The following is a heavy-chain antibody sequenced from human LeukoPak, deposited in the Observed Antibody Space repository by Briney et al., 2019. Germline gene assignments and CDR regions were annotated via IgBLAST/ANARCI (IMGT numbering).Heavy chain of an antibody. Sequence: GGSLRLSCAASGFTFSTYSMNWVRQAPGKGLEWVSAISGSGGSTYYADSVKGRFTISRDNSKNTLYLQMNSLRADDTAVYYCARTREQWQVLDYWGQGTLVTVSS. D-gene: IGHD6-19*01. CDR3: ARTREQWQVLDY. CDR1: GFTFSTYS. V-gene: IGHV3-23*01. CDR2: ISGSGGST. J-gene: IGHJ4*02.